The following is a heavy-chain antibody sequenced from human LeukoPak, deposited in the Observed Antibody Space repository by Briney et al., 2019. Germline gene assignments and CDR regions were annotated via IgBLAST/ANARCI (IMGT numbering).Heavy chain of an antibody. V-gene: IGHV1-2*02. CDR3: ARDHSYTYYDFWSGYSPHYYGMDV. CDR1: GYTFTGYY. J-gene: IGHJ6*02. CDR2: INPNSGGT. Sequence: GASVKVSCKASGYTFTGYYMHWVRQAPGQGLEWMGWINPNSGGTNYAQKFQGRVTMTRDTSISTAYTELSRLRSDDTAVYYCARDHSYTYYDFWSGYSPHYYGMDVWGQGTTVTVSS. D-gene: IGHD3-3*01.